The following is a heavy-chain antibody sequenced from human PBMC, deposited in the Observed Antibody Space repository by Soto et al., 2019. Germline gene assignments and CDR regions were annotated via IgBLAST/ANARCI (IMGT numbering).Heavy chain of an antibody. CDR2: IIPIFGTA. V-gene: IGHV1-69*13. CDR1: GGTFSSYA. J-gene: IGHJ6*02. CDR3: ARDYYDSSDYYNYYYYGMDV. D-gene: IGHD3-22*01. Sequence: ASVKVSCKASGGTFSSYAISWVRQAPGQGLEWMGGIIPIFGTANYAQKFQGRVTITADESTSTAYMELSSLRSEDTAMYYCARDYYDSSDYYNYYYYGMDVWGQGTTVTVSS.